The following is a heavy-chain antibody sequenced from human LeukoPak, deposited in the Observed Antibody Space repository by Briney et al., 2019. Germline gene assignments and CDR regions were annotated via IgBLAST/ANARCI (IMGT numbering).Heavy chain of an antibody. CDR2: IYSGGST. CDR3: AREEVGATAAFDI. Sequence: GGSLRLSCAASGFTVSSNYMSWVRQAPGKGLEWVSVIYSGGSTYYADSGKGRFTISRDNSKNTLYLQMNSLRAEDTAVYYCAREEVGATAAFDIWGQGTMVTVSS. J-gene: IGHJ3*02. V-gene: IGHV3-53*01. D-gene: IGHD1-26*01. CDR1: GFTVSSNY.